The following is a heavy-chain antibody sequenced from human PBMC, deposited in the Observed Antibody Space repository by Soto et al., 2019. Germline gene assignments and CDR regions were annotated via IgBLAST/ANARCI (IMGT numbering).Heavy chain of an antibody. V-gene: IGHV4-34*01. CDR3: ASLPTASSGSYEYYYYMDV. J-gene: IGHJ6*03. D-gene: IGHD3-10*01. Sequence: PSETLSLTCAVYGGSLSGYCWSWIRQPPGKGLEWIGEINHSGSTNYNPSLKSRVTISVDTSKNQFSLKLSSVTAADTAVYYCASLPTASSGSYEYYYYMDVWGKGTTVTVSS. CDR2: INHSGST. CDR1: GGSLSGYC.